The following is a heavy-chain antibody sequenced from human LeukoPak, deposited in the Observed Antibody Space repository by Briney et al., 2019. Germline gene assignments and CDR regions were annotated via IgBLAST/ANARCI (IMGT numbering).Heavy chain of an antibody. CDR2: ISAYNGNT. CDR3: ARELELREYNWFDP. D-gene: IGHD1-7*01. CDR1: GYTFTSYY. J-gene: IGHJ5*02. Sequence: ASVKVSCKASGYTFTSYYMHWVRQAPGQGREWMGWISAYNGNTNYAQKLQGRVTMTTDTSTSTAYMELRSLRSDDTAVYYCARELELREYNWFDPWGQGTLVTVSS. V-gene: IGHV1-18*04.